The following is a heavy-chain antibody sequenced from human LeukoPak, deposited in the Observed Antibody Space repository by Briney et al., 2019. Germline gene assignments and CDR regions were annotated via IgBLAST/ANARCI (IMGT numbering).Heavy chain of an antibody. Sequence: PSQTLSLTCAVSGGSISSGGYSWSWIRQPPGKSLEWIGYIYHSGSTYYNPSLKSRVTISVDTSKNQFSLKLSSVTAADTAVYYCARRMGFVGRLGRFDPWGQGTLVTVSS. CDR3: ARRMGFVGRLGRFDP. J-gene: IGHJ5*02. V-gene: IGHV4-30-2*01. CDR2: IYHSGST. D-gene: IGHD3-10*01. CDR1: GGSISSGGYS.